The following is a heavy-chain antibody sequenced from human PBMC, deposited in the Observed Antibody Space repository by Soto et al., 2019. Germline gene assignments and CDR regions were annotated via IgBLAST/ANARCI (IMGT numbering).Heavy chain of an antibody. Sequence: PSETLSLTCAVYGGSFSGYYWSWIRQLPGKGLEWIGEINHSGSTNYNPSLKSRVTISVDTSKNQFSLKLSSVTAADTAVYYCARWYYYDSSGYYYVGFGMDVWGQGTTVTVSS. J-gene: IGHJ6*02. D-gene: IGHD3-22*01. V-gene: IGHV4-34*01. CDR3: ARWYYYDSSGYYYVGFGMDV. CDR2: INHSGST. CDR1: GGSFSGYY.